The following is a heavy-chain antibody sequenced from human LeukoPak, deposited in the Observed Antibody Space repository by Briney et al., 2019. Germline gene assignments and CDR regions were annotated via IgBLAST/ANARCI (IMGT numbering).Heavy chain of an antibody. CDR2: ISSSSSYT. J-gene: IGHJ4*02. D-gene: IGHD2-21*02. Sequence: GGSLRLSCAASGFTFSDYYMSWIRQAPGKGLEWVSYISSSSSYTNYADSVKGRFTISRDNSKNAVYLQMTSPRAEDTAVYYCAKDVGTRDLYYFDYWGQGTLVTVSS. CDR1: GFTFSDYY. V-gene: IGHV3-11*05. CDR3: AKDVGTRDLYYFDY.